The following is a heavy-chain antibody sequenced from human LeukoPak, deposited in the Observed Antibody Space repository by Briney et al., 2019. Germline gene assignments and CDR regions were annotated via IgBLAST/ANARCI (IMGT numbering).Heavy chain of an antibody. J-gene: IGHJ4*02. CDR1: GFTLSSYA. Sequence: GGSLRLSCAASGFTLSSYAMSWVRQAPGEGLEWVSAISGSGGSTYYADSVKGRFTISRDNSKITLYLQMNSLRAEDTAVYYCAKDSDYDSSGYYVYWGQGTLVTVSS. V-gene: IGHV3-23*01. CDR3: AKDSDYDSSGYYVY. D-gene: IGHD3-22*01. CDR2: ISGSGGST.